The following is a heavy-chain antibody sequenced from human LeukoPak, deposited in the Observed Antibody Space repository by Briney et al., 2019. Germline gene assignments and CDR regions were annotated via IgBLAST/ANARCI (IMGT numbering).Heavy chain of an antibody. V-gene: IGHV3-21*01. D-gene: IGHD3-10*01. J-gene: IGHJ4*02. Sequence: PGGSLRLSCAASGFTFSSYSMNWVRQAPGKGLEGVSSISSSSSYIYYADSVKGRFTISRDNAKNSLYLQMNSLRAEDTAVYYCARDYYGAGSYYKGSGFLYWGKGTLVTVSS. CDR1: GFTFSSYS. CDR3: ARDYYGAGSYYKGSGFLY. CDR2: ISSSSSYI.